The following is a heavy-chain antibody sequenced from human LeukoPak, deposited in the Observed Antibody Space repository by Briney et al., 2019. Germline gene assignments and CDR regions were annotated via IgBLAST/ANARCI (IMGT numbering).Heavy chain of an antibody. CDR3: ARGTPYCSSASCYNF. D-gene: IGHD2-2*02. J-gene: IGHJ4*02. CDR1: GYTFTGSY. CDR2: MNPNSGNT. Sequence: ASVKVSCKASGYTFTGSYMHWVRQVSGQGLEWMGWMNPNSGNTGYAQKFLGRVTMTRDTSISTAYMELSNLTSDDTAVYYCARGTPYCSSASCYNFWGQGTLLTVSS. V-gene: IGHV1-8*02.